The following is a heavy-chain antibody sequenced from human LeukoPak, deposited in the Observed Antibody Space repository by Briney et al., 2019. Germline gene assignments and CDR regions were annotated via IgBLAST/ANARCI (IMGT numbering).Heavy chain of an antibody. CDR2: IYYSGST. CDR3: ARGTRGGNYYGMDV. J-gene: IGHJ6*02. V-gene: IGHV4-39*07. Sequence: SSETLSLTCTVSGGSISSSSYYWGWIRQPPGKGLEWIGSIYYSGSTYYNPSLKSRVTISVDTSKNQFSLKLSSVTAADTAVYYCARGTRGGNYYGMDVWGQGTTVTVS. CDR1: GGSISSSSYY. D-gene: IGHD3-3*01.